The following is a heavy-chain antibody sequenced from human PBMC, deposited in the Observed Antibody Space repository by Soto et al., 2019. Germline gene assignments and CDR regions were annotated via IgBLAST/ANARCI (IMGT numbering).Heavy chain of an antibody. CDR3: ARHLPLPFFVVVNGGWFYP. D-gene: IGHD2-15*01. Sequence: PSETLSLTCTVSGGSISSYYWSWIRQPPGKGLEWIGYIYYSGSTNYNPSLKSRVTISVDTSKNQFSLKLSSVTAADTAVYYCARHLPLPFFVVVNGGWFYPWGQGTLVTVSS. J-gene: IGHJ5*02. CDR2: IYYSGST. CDR1: GGSISSYY. V-gene: IGHV4-59*08.